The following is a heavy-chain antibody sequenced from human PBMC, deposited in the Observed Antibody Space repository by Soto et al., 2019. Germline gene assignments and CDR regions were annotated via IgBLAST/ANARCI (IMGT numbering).Heavy chain of an antibody. J-gene: IGHJ4*01. D-gene: IGHD3-22*01. CDR1: GYTFTSFY. Sequence: ASVKVSCKASGYTFTSFYMHWVRQAPGQGLEWMGIINPSGGSTSYAQKFQGRVTMTRDTSTSTVYMELSSLRSEDTAVYYCARERNIVVVTETYFDYWGHGTLVSVSP. CDR2: INPSGGST. CDR3: ARERNIVVVTETYFDY. V-gene: IGHV1-46*01.